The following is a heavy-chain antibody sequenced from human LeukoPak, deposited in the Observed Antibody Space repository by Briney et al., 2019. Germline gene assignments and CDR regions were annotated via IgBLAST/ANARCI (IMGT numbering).Heavy chain of an antibody. V-gene: IGHV3-30*04. CDR2: ILYDGSNK. Sequence: GGSLRLSCAASGFTFNSYAMHWVRQAPGKGLEWVAVILYDGSNKYYADSVKGRFTISRDNSKNTLYLQMNSLRAEDTAVYYCAARAYDFWSGYFPLDYWGQGTLVTVSS. CDR1: GFTFNSYA. D-gene: IGHD3-3*01. J-gene: IGHJ4*02. CDR3: AARAYDFWSGYFPLDY.